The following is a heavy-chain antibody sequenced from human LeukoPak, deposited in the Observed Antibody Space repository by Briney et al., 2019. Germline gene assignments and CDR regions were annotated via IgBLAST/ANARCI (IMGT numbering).Heavy chain of an antibody. V-gene: IGHV3-30*04. CDR2: ISYDGSDQ. D-gene: IGHD2-21*01. CDR3: AKERRGWYSEN. Sequence: GGSLRLSCAASGFTFSSYAMSWVRQAPGRGLEWVALISYDGSDQYYADSVKGRFTISRDSSRSTLYLQMNTLRVEDTAVYYCAKERRGWYSENWGQGAPVTVSS. J-gene: IGHJ4*02. CDR1: GFTFSSYA.